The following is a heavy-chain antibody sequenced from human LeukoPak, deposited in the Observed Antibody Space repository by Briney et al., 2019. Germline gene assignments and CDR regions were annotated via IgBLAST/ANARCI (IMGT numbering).Heavy chain of an antibody. V-gene: IGHV3-30*02. J-gene: IGHJ4*02. CDR2: IRNDESDR. CDR1: GFIFRDYG. Sequence: AGGSLRLSCAASGFIFRDYGMHWVRQAPGKGLEWVAFIRNDESDRDHADSVKGRFTISRDNPKNTLYLQMTGLRPEDTGVYYCAIYDSRGDFDYWGQGTQVTVSA. CDR3: AIYDSRGDFDY. D-gene: IGHD3-22*01.